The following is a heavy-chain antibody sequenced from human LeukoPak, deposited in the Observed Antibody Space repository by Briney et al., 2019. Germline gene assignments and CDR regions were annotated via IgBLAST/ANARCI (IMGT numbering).Heavy chain of an antibody. CDR1: GFTLDDYA. CDR3: AKDIGWLQLQNGIDY. D-gene: IGHD5-24*01. CDR2: ISWNSGSI. J-gene: IGHJ4*02. V-gene: IGHV3-9*01. Sequence: GGSLRLSCAASGFTLDDYAMHWVRQAPGKGLEWVSGISWNSGSIGYADSVKGRFTISRDNAKNSLYLQMNSLRAEDTALYYCAKDIGWLQLQNGIDYWGQGTLVTVSS.